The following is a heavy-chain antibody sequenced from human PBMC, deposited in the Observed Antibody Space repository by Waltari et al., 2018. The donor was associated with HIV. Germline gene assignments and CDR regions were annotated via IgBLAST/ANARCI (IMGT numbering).Heavy chain of an antibody. CDR2: IKSNTDGGTT. Sequence: EVLLVESGGGLGKPGGSLRPSCAASGFTFSGAWISWVRQAPGKGREWVGRIKSNTDGGTTDYAAPVKGRFTISRDDSKTTLYLEMNSLKTEDTAVYYCTTVGGGTRDYWGQGTLITVSS. CDR1: GFTFSGAW. CDR3: TTVGGGTRDY. D-gene: IGHD3-16*01. J-gene: IGHJ4*02. V-gene: IGHV3-15*01.